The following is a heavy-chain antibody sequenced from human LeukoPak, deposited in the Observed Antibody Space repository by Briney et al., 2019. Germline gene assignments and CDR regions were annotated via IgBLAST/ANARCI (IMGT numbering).Heavy chain of an antibody. CDR1: GYTFSGYY. CDR3: ARGPVVLLD. D-gene: IGHD4-23*01. CDR2: INPDRGDT. Sequence: ASVKVSCKASGYTFSGYYMHCVRQAPGRGLEWMGWINPDRGDTNYAQNFQGRVTVTRDTSITTAYLELKRLTSDDTAVYYCARGPVVLLDWGQGTLVTVSS. J-gene: IGHJ4*02. V-gene: IGHV1-2*02.